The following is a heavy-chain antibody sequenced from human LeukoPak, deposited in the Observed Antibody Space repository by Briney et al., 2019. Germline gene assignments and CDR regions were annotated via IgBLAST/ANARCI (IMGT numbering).Heavy chain of an antibody. CDR2: INPSGGST. V-gene: IGHV1-46*01. Sequence: GASVKVSCKASGYTFTSYYMHWVRQAPGQGLEWMGIINPSGGSTSYAQKFQGRVTMTRDMSTSTVYMELSSLRSEDTAVYYCARDAVAMEAFDYWGQGTLVTVSS. CDR1: GYTFTSYY. CDR3: ARDAVAMEAFDY. J-gene: IGHJ4*02. D-gene: IGHD6-19*01.